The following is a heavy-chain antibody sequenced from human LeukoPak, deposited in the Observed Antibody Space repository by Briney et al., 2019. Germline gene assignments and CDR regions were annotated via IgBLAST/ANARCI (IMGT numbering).Heavy chain of an antibody. V-gene: IGHV3-66*02. CDR2: IYSGGST. Sequence: SGGSLRLSCAASGFTVSSNYMSWVRQAPGKGLEWVSVIYSGGSTYYADSVKGRFTISRDNSKNTLYLQMNSLRAEDTAVYYCARDRYSSSWSSDWGQGTLVTVYS. J-gene: IGHJ4*02. CDR3: ARDRYSSSWSSD. CDR1: GFTVSSNY. D-gene: IGHD6-13*01.